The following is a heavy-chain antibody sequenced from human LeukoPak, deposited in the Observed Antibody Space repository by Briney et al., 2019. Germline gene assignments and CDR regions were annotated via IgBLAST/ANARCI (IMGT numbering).Heavy chain of an antibody. V-gene: IGHV3-23*01. J-gene: IGHJ4*02. D-gene: IGHD4-23*01. CDR3: ARVRWASYYFEY. CDR2: ISGTGGNT. Sequence: PGGSLRLSCAASGFTFSNYAMSWVRQAPGKGLEWVSSISGTGGNTYYADSVKGRFTISRDNAKNSLYLQMNSLRDEDTAVYYCARVRWASYYFEYWGQGTLVTVSS. CDR1: GFTFSNYA.